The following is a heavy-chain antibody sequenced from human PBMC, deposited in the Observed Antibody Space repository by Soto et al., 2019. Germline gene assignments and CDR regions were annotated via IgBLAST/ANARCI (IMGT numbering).Heavy chain of an antibody. CDR2: ISGSGGST. CDR1: GFTFCSYS. V-gene: IGHV3-23*01. CDR3: AKDSFLHYDSSGKPNCFAP. D-gene: IGHD3-22*01. Sequence: GGSLILSCAASGFTFCSYSMSWVRQAPGKGLEWVSAISGSGGSTYYADSVKGRFTISRDNSKNTLYLQMNSLRAEDTAVYYCAKDSFLHYDSSGKPNCFAPWGQGTLVTVSS. J-gene: IGHJ5*02.